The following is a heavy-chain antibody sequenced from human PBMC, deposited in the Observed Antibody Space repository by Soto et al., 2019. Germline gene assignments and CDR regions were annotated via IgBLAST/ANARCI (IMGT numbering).Heavy chain of an antibody. CDR3: VRGGGGGLFDP. V-gene: IGHV3-11*06. Sequence: GGSLRLSCAVSGFTFGDSYMSWIRQAPGKGLEWLSYISPGSRYPAYADSVKGRFTISRDNAKRSLYLQMMSLTAEDTAIYYCVRGGGGGLFDPWGEGTMVTVSS. D-gene: IGHD2-15*01. CDR2: ISPGSRYP. J-gene: IGHJ5*02. CDR1: GFTFGDSY.